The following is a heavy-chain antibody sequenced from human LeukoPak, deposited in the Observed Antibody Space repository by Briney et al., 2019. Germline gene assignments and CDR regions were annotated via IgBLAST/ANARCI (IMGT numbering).Heavy chain of an antibody. CDR1: GFTFSSYW. V-gene: IGHV3-30-3*01. J-gene: IGHJ4*02. CDR3: ARETLFLTGDYFDY. D-gene: IGHD7-27*01. CDR2: ISYDGSNK. Sequence: GGSLRLSCAASGFTFSSYWMNWARQAPGKGLEWVAVISYDGSNKYYADSVKGRFTISRDNSKNTLYLQMNSLRAEDTAVYYCARETLFLTGDYFDYWGQGTLVTVSS.